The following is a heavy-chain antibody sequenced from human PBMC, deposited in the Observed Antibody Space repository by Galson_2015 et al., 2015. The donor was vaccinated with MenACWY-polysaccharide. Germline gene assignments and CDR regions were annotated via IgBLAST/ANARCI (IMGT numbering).Heavy chain of an antibody. D-gene: IGHD3-10*01. CDR1: GYPFSSYG. CDR2: ISAYNGDT. Sequence: SVKVSCKASGYPFSSYGINWVRQAPGQGLEWMGWISAYNGDTNYAQKFQDRVFMTTDKSTDTVYMHLRSLRSDDTAFYYCASGSIVRGVMTESSTHYVEYWGPGTQVTVSS. J-gene: IGHJ4*02. V-gene: IGHV1-18*04. CDR3: ASGSIVRGVMTESSTHYVEY.